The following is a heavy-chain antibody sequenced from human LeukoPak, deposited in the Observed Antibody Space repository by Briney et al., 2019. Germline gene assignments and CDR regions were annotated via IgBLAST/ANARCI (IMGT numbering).Heavy chain of an antibody. CDR1: GFTSSSYA. D-gene: IGHD3-22*01. V-gene: IGHV3-23*01. CDR2: VYGSGANT. Sequence: GGSLRLSCAASGFTSSSYAMSWVRQAPGKGLEWVSGVYGSGANTYYADSVKGRFTISRDNSKNTLYLQMNSLRAEDTAVYYCARNYDSSALYYFDYWGQGTLVTVAS. J-gene: IGHJ4*02. CDR3: ARNYDSSALYYFDY.